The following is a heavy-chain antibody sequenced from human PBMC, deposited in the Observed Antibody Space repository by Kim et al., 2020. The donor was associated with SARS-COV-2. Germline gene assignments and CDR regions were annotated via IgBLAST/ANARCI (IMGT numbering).Heavy chain of an antibody. Sequence: GGSLRLSCAASGFTFSSYAMHWVRQAPGKGLEWVAVISYDGSNKYYADSVKGRFTISRDNSKNTLYLQMNSLRAEDTAVYYCARDHPPPDTAMVNSVYWGQGTLVTVSS. V-gene: IGHV3-30-3*01. J-gene: IGHJ4*02. CDR1: GFTFSSYA. D-gene: IGHD5-18*01. CDR3: ARDHPPPDTAMVNSVY. CDR2: ISYDGSNK.